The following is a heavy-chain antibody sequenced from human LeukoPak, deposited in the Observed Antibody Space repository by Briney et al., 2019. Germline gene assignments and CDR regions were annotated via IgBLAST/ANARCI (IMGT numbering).Heavy chain of an antibody. D-gene: IGHD2-21*01. V-gene: IGHV3-23*01. CDR1: GFTFSRNA. CDR3: AKDILRWSFDS. J-gene: IGHJ4*02. CDR2: IGSDANT. Sequence: PWGSLRLSCAASGFTFSRNAMAWVRQAPGKGLEWVAGIGSDANTHYADSVRGRITISRDNSKNTVSLQMSSLRAEDTAVYYCAKDILRWSFDSWGQGILVTVSS.